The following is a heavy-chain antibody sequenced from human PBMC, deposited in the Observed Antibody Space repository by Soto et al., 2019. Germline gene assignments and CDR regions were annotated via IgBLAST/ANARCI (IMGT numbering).Heavy chain of an antibody. CDR2: ISSSSSTI. Sequence: EVQLVGSGGGLVQPGGSLRLSCAASGFTFSSYSMNWVRQAPGKGLEWVSYISSSSSTIYYADSVKGRFTISRDNAKNSLYLQMNSLRAEDTAVYYCARDSGATVTALDAFDIWGQGTMDTVSS. V-gene: IGHV3-48*01. CDR3: ARDSGATVTALDAFDI. D-gene: IGHD4-17*01. J-gene: IGHJ3*02. CDR1: GFTFSSYS.